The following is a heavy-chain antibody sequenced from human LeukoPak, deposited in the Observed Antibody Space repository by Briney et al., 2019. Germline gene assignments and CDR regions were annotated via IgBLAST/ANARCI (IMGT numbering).Heavy chain of an antibody. CDR1: GYSFTSYW. CDR2: IYPGDSDT. J-gene: IGHJ4*02. CDR3: ARRTTVTGYYFDY. V-gene: IGHV5-51*01. Sequence: GESLKISCKGPGYSFTSYWIGWVRQMPGKGLGWMGIIYPGDSDTRYSPSFQGQVTISAHKSVTTAYLQWSSLKASDTAMYYCARRTTVTGYYFDYWGQGTLVTVSS. D-gene: IGHD4-17*01.